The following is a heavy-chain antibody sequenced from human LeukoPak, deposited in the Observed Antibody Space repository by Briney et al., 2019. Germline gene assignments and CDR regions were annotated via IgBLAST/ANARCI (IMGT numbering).Heavy chain of an antibody. D-gene: IGHD1-26*01. J-gene: IGHJ3*02. CDR1: GYSFTSYW. CDR2: IYPGDSDT. Sequence: GESLKISCKGSGYSFTSYWIGWVRQLPGKGLEWMGIIYPGDSDTRYSPSFQGQVTISADKSISTAYLQWSSLKASDTAMYYCARLGLYSGSFYDAFDIWGQGTMVTVSS. CDR3: ARLGLYSGSFYDAFDI. V-gene: IGHV5-51*01.